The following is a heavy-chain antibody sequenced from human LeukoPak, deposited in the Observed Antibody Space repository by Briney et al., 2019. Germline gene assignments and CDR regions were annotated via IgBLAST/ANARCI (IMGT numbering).Heavy chain of an antibody. Sequence: SETLSLTCTVSGGSISSYYWSWIRQPAGKGLEWIGRIYTSGSTNYNPSLKSRVTMSVDTSKNQFSLKLSSVTAADTAVYYCARVRRGDIAVVPAAIRGDAFDIWGQGTMVTVSS. CDR1: GGSISSYY. J-gene: IGHJ3*02. CDR2: IYTSGST. V-gene: IGHV4-4*07. D-gene: IGHD2-2*01. CDR3: ARVRRGDIAVVPAAIRGDAFDI.